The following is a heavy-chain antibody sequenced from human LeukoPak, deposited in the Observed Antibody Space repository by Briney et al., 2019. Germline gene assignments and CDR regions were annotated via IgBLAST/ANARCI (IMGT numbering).Heavy chain of an antibody. J-gene: IGHJ4*02. V-gene: IGHV4-39*07. CDR2: IYYSGST. CDR3: ARRARSYYRLDY. D-gene: IGHD1-26*01. CDR1: GGSVSSSIYY. Sequence: SETLSLTCTVSGGSVSSSIYYWGWIRQPPGKGLEWIGNIYYSGSTYYNPSLKSRVTISVDTSKNQFSLKLSSVTAADTAVYYCARRARSYYRLDYWGQGTLVTVSS.